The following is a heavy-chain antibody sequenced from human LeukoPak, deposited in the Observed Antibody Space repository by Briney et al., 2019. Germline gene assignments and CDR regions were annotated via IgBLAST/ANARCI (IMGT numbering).Heavy chain of an antibody. V-gene: IGHV3-21*01. CDR2: ISSSSSYI. D-gene: IGHD3-22*01. CDR3: TRDQLLEYDSDEAFDL. CDR1: GFTFSSYS. Sequence: GGSLRLSCAASGFTFSSYSMNWVRQAPGKGLEWVSSISSSSSYIYYADSVKGRFTISRDNAKNSLYLQMNSLRAEDTAVYYCTRDQLLEYDSDEAFDLWGQGTMVTVSS. J-gene: IGHJ3*01.